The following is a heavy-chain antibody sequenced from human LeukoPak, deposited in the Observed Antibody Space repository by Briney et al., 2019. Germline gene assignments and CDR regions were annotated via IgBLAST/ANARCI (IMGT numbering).Heavy chain of an antibody. Sequence: GGSLRLSCAASGFTFSNAWMSWVRQAPGKGLEWLGHIKSKSDGRTTDYAAPVKGRFTFSRDDSKNTLHLQMNSLKTEDTAVYYCARQQLVLDSWGQGTLVTVSS. D-gene: IGHD6-13*01. V-gene: IGHV3-15*01. CDR2: IKSKSDGRTT. CDR1: GFTFSNAW. CDR3: ARQQLVLDS. J-gene: IGHJ4*02.